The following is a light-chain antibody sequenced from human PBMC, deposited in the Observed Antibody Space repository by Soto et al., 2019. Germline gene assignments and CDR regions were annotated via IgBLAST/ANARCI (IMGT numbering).Light chain of an antibody. Sequence: DIPMTQSPSTLSAYVGDRVTITFRASQTISSGLAWYQQKPGKAPKVLIYDVSILESGVPSRFSGSGSGTEFTLTISSLQPDDFATYYCQQYKSYKTFGQGTKVDIK. CDR2: DVS. J-gene: IGKJ1*01. V-gene: IGKV1-5*01. CDR3: QQYKSYKT. CDR1: QTISSG.